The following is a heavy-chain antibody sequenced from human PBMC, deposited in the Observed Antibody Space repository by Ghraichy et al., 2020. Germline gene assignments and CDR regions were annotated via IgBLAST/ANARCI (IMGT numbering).Heavy chain of an antibody. CDR2: ISAYNGNT. V-gene: IGHV1-18*01. Sequence: ASVTVSCKASGYTFTSYGISWVRQAPGQGLEWMGWISAYNGNTNYAQKLQGRVTMTTDTSTSTAYMELRSLRSDDTAVYYCALKWELHYRTSLQGHVDAFDIWGQGTMVTVSS. J-gene: IGHJ3*02. CDR3: ALKWELHYRTSLQGHVDAFDI. CDR1: GYTFTSYG. D-gene: IGHD1-26*01.